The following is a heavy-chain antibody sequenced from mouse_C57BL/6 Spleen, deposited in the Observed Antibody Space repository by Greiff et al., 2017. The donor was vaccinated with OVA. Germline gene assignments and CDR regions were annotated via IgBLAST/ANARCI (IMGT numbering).Heavy chain of an antibody. Sequence: ESGPGLVKPSQSLSLTCSVTGYSITSGYYWNWIRQFPGNKLEWMGYISYDGSNNYNPSLKNRISITRDTSKNQFFLKLNSVTTEDTATYYCARATTVFDYWGQGTTLTVSS. D-gene: IGHD1-1*01. CDR2: ISYDGSN. V-gene: IGHV3-6*01. CDR1: GYSITSGYY. J-gene: IGHJ2*01. CDR3: ARATTVFDY.